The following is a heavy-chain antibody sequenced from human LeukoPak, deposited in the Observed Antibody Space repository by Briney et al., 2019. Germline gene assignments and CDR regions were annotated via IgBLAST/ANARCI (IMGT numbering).Heavy chain of an antibody. CDR1: GFTFSSYA. CDR3: ARDYWKNYYYYMDV. J-gene: IGHJ6*03. V-gene: IGHV3-30*04. CDR2: ISYDGSNK. Sequence: PGRSLRLSCAASGFTFSSYAMHWVRQAPGKGLEWVAVISYDGSNKYYADSVKGRFTISRDNSKNTLYLQMNSPRAEDTAVYYCARDYWKNYYYYMDVWGKGTTVTVSS. D-gene: IGHD1-1*01.